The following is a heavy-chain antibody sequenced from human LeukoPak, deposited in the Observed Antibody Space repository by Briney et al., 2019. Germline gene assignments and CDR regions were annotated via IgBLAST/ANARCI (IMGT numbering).Heavy chain of an antibody. J-gene: IGHJ3*02. CDR2: IIPIFGTA. CDR1: GGTFSSYA. CDR3: ASSGRVAGFDI. V-gene: IGHV1-69*05. D-gene: IGHD3-10*01. Sequence: SVKVSCKASGGTFSSYATSWVRQAPGQGLEWMGGIIPIFGTASYAQKFQGRVTITTDESTSTAYMELSSLRSEDTAVYYCASSGRVAGFDIWGQGTMVTVSS.